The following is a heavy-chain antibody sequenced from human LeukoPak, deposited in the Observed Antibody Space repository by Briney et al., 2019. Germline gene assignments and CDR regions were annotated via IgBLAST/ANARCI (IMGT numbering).Heavy chain of an antibody. CDR2: IYYSGST. CDR3: ARDKNPGAFDI. V-gene: IGHV4-39*07. CDR1: GGSISSSSHY. J-gene: IGHJ3*02. Sequence: SETLSLTCTVSGGSISSSSHYWVWIRQPPGKGLEWIGSIYYSGSTYYNPSLKSRVTISVDTSKNQFSLKLSSVTAADTAVYYCARDKNPGAFDIWGQGTMVTVS. D-gene: IGHD7-27*01.